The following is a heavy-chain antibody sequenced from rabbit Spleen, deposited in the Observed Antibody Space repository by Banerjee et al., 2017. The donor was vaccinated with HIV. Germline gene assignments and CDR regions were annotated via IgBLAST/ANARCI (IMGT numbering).Heavy chain of an antibody. CDR2: IYADRSGST. CDR3: ARGSAAMTMVITGFYLNL. CDR1: GIDFSSYYY. V-gene: IGHV1S45*01. D-gene: IGHD2-1*01. J-gene: IGHJ4*01. Sequence: QQQLEESGGGLVKPGGTLTLTCKVSGIDFSSYYYMCWVRQAPGKGLECIACIYADRSGSTYYANWAKGRFTISRTSSTTVTLEMTSLTAADTATYFCARGSAAMTMVITGFYLNLWGPGTLVTVS.